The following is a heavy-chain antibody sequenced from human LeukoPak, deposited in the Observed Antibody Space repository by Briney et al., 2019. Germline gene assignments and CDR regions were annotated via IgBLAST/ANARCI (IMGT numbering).Heavy chain of an antibody. J-gene: IGHJ4*02. Sequence: PGGSLRLSCAASGFTFDDYAMHWVRQAPEKGLEWVSGISWNSGSIGYADSVKGRFTISRENAKNSLYLQMNSLRAEDTAVYYCARVMTTVIPVRNFLDYWGQGTLVTVSS. CDR2: ISWNSGSI. CDR3: ARVMTTVIPVRNFLDY. V-gene: IGHV3-9*01. D-gene: IGHD4-11*01. CDR1: GFTFDDYA.